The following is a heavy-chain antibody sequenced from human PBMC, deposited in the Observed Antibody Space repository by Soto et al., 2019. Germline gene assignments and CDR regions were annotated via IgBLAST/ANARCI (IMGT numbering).Heavy chain of an antibody. J-gene: IGHJ3*02. Sequence: ASVKVSCKASGYTFTSYDINWVRQATGQGLEWMGWMNPNSGNPGYAQKFQGRVTMTRNSSISTAYMELSSLRSEDTAVYYCASTTLFGSYYDDDDAFDIWGQGTMVTVSS. D-gene: IGHD1-26*01. V-gene: IGHV1-8*01. CDR2: MNPNSGNP. CDR3: ASTTLFGSYYDDDDAFDI. CDR1: GYTFTSYD.